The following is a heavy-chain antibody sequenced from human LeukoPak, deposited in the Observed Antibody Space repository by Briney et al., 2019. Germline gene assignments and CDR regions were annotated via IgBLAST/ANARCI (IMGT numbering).Heavy chain of an antibody. CDR1: GGSFSGYY. Sequence: SETLSLTCAVYGGSFSGYYWSWIRQPPGKGLEWIGEINHSGSTNYNPSLKSRVTISVDTSKNQFSLKLSSVTAADTAVYYCARFYLGSYFDLWGRGTLVTVSS. CDR2: INHSGST. V-gene: IGHV4-34*01. J-gene: IGHJ2*01. CDR3: ARFYLGSYFDL. D-gene: IGHD3-10*01.